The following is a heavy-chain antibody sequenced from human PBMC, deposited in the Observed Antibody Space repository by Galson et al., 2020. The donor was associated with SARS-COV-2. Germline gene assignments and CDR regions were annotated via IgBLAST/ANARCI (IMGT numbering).Heavy chain of an antibody. CDR3: TTRDAYKGVGDYMDV. V-gene: IGHV3-15*01. CDR1: GFNFNIAW. J-gene: IGHJ6*03. D-gene: IGHD3-10*01. CDR2: VKSNSDGGTA. Sequence: GGSLRLSCAASGFNFNIAWMNWVRQAPGKGLEWVGRVKSNSDGGTAIYGAPVKGSFSISRLDSKTTVFLQMNSLQGEDTAVYSCTTRDAYKGVGDYMDVRGKGTTVTISS.